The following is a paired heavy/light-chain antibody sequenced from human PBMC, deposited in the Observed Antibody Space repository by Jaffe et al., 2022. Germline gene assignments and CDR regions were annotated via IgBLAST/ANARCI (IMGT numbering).Light chain of an antibody. CDR3: QQSLAMPYT. CDR1: QSIGNY. Sequence: DIQMTQSPSSLSASVGDRVTVTCRASQSIGNYLNWYQQKSGEAPKVLIYAASTLQSGVPSRFSGSGSGTNFTLTISGPQPEDLATYYCQQSLAMPYTFGRGTKLTIK. J-gene: IGKJ2*01. CDR2: AAS. V-gene: IGKV1-39*01.
Heavy chain of an antibody. CDR1: GFMFSSYE. J-gene: IGHJ4*02. CDR2: IDTSGGTK. Sequence: EVQLVESGGGLAQPGGSLRLSCEASGFMFSSYEMNWVRQAPGKGLEWVSYIDTSGGTKHYADFVKGRFSISRDNSKNSLYLQMSSLRAEDTAVYYCARDSGSVTYYASDSYFDYWGRGALVIVSS. CDR3: ARDSGSVTYYASDSYFDY. V-gene: IGHV3-48*03. D-gene: IGHD3-10*01.